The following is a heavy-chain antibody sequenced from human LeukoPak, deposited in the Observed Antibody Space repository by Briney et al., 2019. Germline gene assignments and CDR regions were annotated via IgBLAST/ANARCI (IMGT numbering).Heavy chain of an antibody. Sequence: GASVKVSCTTSGYTFTDFGINWVRHAPGQGLEWLGWITPYNGNTNHLQNLQGRITMTTDTSTSTAYLELRSLTSDDTAVYYCTRDLGQVVAGTAFDMWGQGTMVIVSS. CDR2: ITPYNGNT. D-gene: IGHD6-19*01. CDR3: TRDLGQVVAGTAFDM. J-gene: IGHJ3*02. V-gene: IGHV1-18*01. CDR1: GYTFTDFG.